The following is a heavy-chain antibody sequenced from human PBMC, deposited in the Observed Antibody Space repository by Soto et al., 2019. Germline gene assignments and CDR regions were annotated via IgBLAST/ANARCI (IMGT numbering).Heavy chain of an antibody. D-gene: IGHD2-15*01. J-gene: IGHJ5*02. CDR3: ARDTSGGNPLGP. Sequence: PGGSLRLSCATSGFTFSTYEMNWVRQAPGKGLEWVSYIGSRHDAIYYADSVKCRFTISRDNAKSSLYLQMSSLSVAVSAVYYCARDTSGGNPLGPWGQGTLVTVSS. CDR2: IGSRHDAI. CDR1: GFTFSTYE. V-gene: IGHV3-48*03.